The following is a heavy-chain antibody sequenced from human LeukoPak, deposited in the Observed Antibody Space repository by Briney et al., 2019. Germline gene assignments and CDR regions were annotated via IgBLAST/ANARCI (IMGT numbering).Heavy chain of an antibody. CDR1: GGSFSGYY. CDR2: INHSGST. Sequence: KPSETLSLTCAVYGGSFSGYYWSWIRQPPGKGLEWIGEINHSGSTNYNPSLKSRVTISVDTSKNQFSLKLSSVTAADTAVYYCARGRLDTAMVTFGDYGTVDYWGQGTLVTVSS. CDR3: ARGRLDTAMVTFGDYGTVDY. D-gene: IGHD5-18*01. J-gene: IGHJ4*02. V-gene: IGHV4-34*01.